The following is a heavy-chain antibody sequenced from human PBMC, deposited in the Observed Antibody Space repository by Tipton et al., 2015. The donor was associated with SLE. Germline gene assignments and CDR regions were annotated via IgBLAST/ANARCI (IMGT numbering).Heavy chain of an antibody. D-gene: IGHD2-15*01. V-gene: IGHV3-21*01. CDR1: GFTFSSYS. Sequence: SLRLSCAASGFTFSSYSMNWVRQAPGKGLEWVSSISSSSSYIYYADSVKGRFTISRDNAKNTLYLQMNSLRAEDTAVYYCARGKGGSCYSCYYYGMDVWGQGTTVTVSS. CDR3: ARGKGGSCYSCYYYGMDV. J-gene: IGHJ6*02. CDR2: ISSSSSYI.